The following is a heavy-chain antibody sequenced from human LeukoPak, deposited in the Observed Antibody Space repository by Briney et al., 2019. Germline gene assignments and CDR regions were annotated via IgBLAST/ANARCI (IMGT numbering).Heavy chain of an antibody. CDR3: ASEIAAAGTRDY. CDR2: INSDGSNT. D-gene: IGHD6-13*01. Sequence: PGGSLRLSCAASGFTLSSYWMHWVRQAPGKGLVWVSCINSDGSNTRYADSVKGRFTISRDNAKNSLYLQMNSLRDEDTAVYYCASEIAAAGTRDYWGQGTLVTVSS. CDR1: GFTLSSYW. J-gene: IGHJ4*02. V-gene: IGHV3-74*01.